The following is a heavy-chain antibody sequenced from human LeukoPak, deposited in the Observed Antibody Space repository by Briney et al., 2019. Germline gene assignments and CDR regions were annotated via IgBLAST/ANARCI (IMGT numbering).Heavy chain of an antibody. J-gene: IGHJ4*02. D-gene: IGHD3-22*01. CDR3: ARTYYDSTGARFDY. CDR1: GSSFTIYG. CDR2: INTYNGNT. Sequence: ASVTLSLKASGSSFTIYGINLGRLPPGPGLGWRGSINTYNGNTNYAQKVQGRVTMTTNTYASTGYMELKSLTSDDTAVNFCARTYYDSTGARFDYWGQGTLVTVSS. V-gene: IGHV1-18*01.